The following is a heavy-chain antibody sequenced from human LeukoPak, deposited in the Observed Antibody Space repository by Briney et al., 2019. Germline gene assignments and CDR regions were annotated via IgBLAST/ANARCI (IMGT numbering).Heavy chain of an antibody. CDR3: ARGVWPDY. J-gene: IGHJ4*02. CDR2: ISATGGRT. V-gene: IGHV3-23*01. CDR1: GFTFRSYG. Sequence: GGSLTLSCAASGFTFRSYGMSWVRQAPGKGLEWVSVISATGGRTYYADSVKGRFTISRDDSKNTLSLQRNSLRVDDTAVYYCARGVWPDYWGQGTLVAVSS. D-gene: IGHD5/OR15-5a*01.